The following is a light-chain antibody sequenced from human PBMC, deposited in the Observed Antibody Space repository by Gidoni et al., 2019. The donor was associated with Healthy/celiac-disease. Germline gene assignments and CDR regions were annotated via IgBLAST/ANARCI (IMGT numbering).Light chain of an antibody. CDR3: QSYDSSLSGVV. J-gene: IGLJ2*01. CDR2: GNS. Sequence: QSVLTQPPSVSGAPGQRVTISCTGSSSNIGAGYDVHWYQHLPGTAPNLLLYGNSNRPSGVPDRFSCPKSGTSASPAITGLQAEDEADYYCQSYDSSLSGVVFGGGTKLTVL. V-gene: IGLV1-40*01. CDR1: SSNIGAGYD.